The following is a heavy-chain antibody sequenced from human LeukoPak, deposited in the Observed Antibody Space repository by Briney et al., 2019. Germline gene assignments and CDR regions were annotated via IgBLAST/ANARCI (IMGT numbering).Heavy chain of an antibody. D-gene: IGHD2-8*01. V-gene: IGHV1-8*03. Sequence: SSVKVSCKASGYTFTSYYMNWVRQAPGPGLEWMGWMNPNSGSTGYVQKFQGRVTFTRNTSIRKAYMELSSLRSEDTAVYYCARGKELGYCTNGVCPNWFDPWGQGTLVTVSS. CDR1: GYTFTSYY. J-gene: IGHJ5*02. CDR3: ARGKELGYCTNGVCPNWFDP. CDR2: MNPNSGST.